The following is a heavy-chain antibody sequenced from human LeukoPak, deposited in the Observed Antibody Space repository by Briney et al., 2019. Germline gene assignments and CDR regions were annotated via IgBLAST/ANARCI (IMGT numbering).Heavy chain of an antibody. V-gene: IGHV3-21*01. CDR1: GFTLSNYS. Sequence: GWALRLSRAASGFTLSNYSMNWLRQAPGKGLEWVSSISSSGTYVYYADSVKGRFTISRDNAKNSLSLQMNSLRADDAAVYYCARASSKQLAGYLPDGFDIWGQGTMVTVSS. CDR3: ARASSKQLAGYLPDGFDI. J-gene: IGHJ3*02. CDR2: ISSSGTYV. D-gene: IGHD3-9*01.